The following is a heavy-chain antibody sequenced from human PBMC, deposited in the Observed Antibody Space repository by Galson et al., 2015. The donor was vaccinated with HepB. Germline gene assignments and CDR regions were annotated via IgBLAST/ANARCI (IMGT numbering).Heavy chain of an antibody. D-gene: IGHD3-16*01. CDR3: AKGDHYDYVWGSPPFDY. V-gene: IGHV3-23*01. CDR2: ISGSGGST. CDR1: GFTFSSYA. Sequence: SLRLSCAASGFTFSSYAMSWVRQAPGKGLEWVSAISGSGGSTYYADSVKGRFTISRDNSKNTLYLQMNSLRAEDTAVYYCAKGDHYDYVWGSPPFDYWGQGTLVTVSS. J-gene: IGHJ4*02.